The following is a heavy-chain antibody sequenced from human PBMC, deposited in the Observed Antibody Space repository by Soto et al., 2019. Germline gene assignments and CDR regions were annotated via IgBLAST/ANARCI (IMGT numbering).Heavy chain of an antibody. J-gene: IGHJ4*02. CDR3: ARVAPALDY. CDR1: GGSISSETW. Sequence: SETLSLTCAVSGGSISSETWWSWVRQPPGKGLEWIGEIFRTGSTNYNPSLKSRVTISLDKSKNQFSLKLSSVTAADTAVYYCARVAPALDYWGQGTLVTVSS. CDR2: IFRTGST. V-gene: IGHV4-4*02.